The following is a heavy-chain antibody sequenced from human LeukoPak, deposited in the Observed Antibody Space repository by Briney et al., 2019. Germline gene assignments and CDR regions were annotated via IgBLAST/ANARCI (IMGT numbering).Heavy chain of an antibody. CDR1: GFTFSSYE. Sequence: GGSLRLSCAASGFTFSSYEMNWVRQAPGKGLEWVSYISSSGSSIYYADSVKGRFTISRDNAKNSLYLQMNSLRAEDTAVYYCARAKRNGFDIWGQGTMVTVSS. CDR3: ARAKRNGFDI. V-gene: IGHV3-48*03. CDR2: ISSSGSSI. J-gene: IGHJ3*02.